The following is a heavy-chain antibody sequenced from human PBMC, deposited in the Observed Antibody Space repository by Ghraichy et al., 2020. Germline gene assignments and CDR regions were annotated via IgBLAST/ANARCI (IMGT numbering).Heavy chain of an antibody. D-gene: IGHD2-15*01. J-gene: IGHJ4*02. CDR3: ARRVVVAATSYYFDY. Sequence: SETLSLTCTVSGGSISSSSYYWGWIRQPPGKGLEWIGSIYYSRSTYYNPSLKSRVTISVDTSKNQFSLKLSSVTAADTAVYYCARRVVVAATSYYFDYWGQGTLVTVSS. CDR2: IYYSRST. CDR1: GGSISSSSYY. V-gene: IGHV4-39*01.